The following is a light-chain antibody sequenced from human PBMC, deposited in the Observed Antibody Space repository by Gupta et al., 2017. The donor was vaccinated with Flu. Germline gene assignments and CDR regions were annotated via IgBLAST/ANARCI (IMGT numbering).Light chain of an antibody. V-gene: IGLV1-44*01. CDR2: NDN. Sequence: WYQHLPGTAPRLLIYNDNQRPPGVTDRFSGYKSGTSASLAIGGLQSEDEADYYCAAWDDSLTALSADGSLTGLWVFGGGTKLSVL. J-gene: IGLJ3*02. CDR3: AAWDDSLTALSADGSLTGLWV.